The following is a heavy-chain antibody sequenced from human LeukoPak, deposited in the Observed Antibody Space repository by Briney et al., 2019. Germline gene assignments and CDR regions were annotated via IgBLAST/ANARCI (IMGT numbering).Heavy chain of an antibody. CDR2: IHYSGST. Sequence: PSETLSLTCTVSGGSISSSSYYWGWIRQPPGKGLEWIGSIHYSGSTYYNPSLKSRVTISVDTSKNQFSLKLSSVIAADTAVYYCAGPGEWLLPYFWGQGTLVTVSS. V-gene: IGHV4-39*01. D-gene: IGHD3-3*01. CDR3: AGPGEWLLPYF. CDR1: GGSISSSSYY. J-gene: IGHJ4*02.